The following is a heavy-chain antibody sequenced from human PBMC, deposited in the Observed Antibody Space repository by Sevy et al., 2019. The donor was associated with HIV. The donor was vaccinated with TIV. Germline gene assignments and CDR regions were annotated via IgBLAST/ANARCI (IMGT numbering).Heavy chain of an antibody. D-gene: IGHD3-10*01. V-gene: IGHV3-73*01. J-gene: IGHJ6*02. Sequence: GGSLRLSCAASGFAFSGSTVHWVRQASGKGLEWVGRIRSKAYNFATTYAASLKGRFTISRDDSKNTAYLQLNGQKTEDTAVYYCTGGAPYPMDVWGQGTTVTVSS. CDR2: IRSKAYNFAT. CDR1: GFAFSGST. CDR3: TGGAPYPMDV.